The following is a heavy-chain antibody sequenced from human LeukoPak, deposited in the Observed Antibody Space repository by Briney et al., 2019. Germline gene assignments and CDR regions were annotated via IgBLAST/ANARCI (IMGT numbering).Heavy chain of an antibody. D-gene: IGHD4-17*01. CDR3: ASGKTYDYGDYGRFYYYYGMDV. V-gene: IGHV4-39*01. CDR1: GGSISSSSYY. J-gene: IGHJ6*02. Sequence: SETLSLTCTVSGGSISSSSYYWGWIRQPPGKGLEWIGSIYYSGSTYYNPSLKSRVTISVDTSKNQFSLKLSSVTAADTAVYYCASGKTYDYGDYGRFYYYYGMDVWGQGTTVTVSS. CDR2: IYYSGST.